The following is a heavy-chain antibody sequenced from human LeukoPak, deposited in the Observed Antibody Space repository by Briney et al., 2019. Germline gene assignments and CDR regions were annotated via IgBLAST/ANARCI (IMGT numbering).Heavy chain of an antibody. J-gene: IGHJ5*02. CDR1: GGSISSSSYY. CDR3: ARHDIAVASWFDP. V-gene: IGHV4-39*01. Sequence: SETLSLTCTVSGGSISSSSYYWGWIRQPPGKELEWIGSIYYSGSTYYNPSLKSRVTISVDTSKNQFSLKLSSVTAADTAVYYCARHDIAVASWFDPWGQGTLVTVSS. D-gene: IGHD6-19*01. CDR2: IYYSGST.